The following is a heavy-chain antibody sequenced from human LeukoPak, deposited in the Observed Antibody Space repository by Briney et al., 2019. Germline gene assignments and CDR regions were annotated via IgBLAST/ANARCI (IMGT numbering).Heavy chain of an antibody. CDR1: GYTFTRYD. CDR2: INPNSGNR. V-gene: IGHV1-8*03. Sequence: SVKVSCKASGYTFTRYDINWVRQATGQGLEWMGWINPNSGNRGYAQKFQGRVTITRNTSINTAYMELSSLRSDDTAVYYCARANGDLDYWGQGTLVTVSS. J-gene: IGHJ4*02. D-gene: IGHD4-17*01. CDR3: ARANGDLDY.